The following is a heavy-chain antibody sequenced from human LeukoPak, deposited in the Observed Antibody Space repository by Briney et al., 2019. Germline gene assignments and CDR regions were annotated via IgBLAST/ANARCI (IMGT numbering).Heavy chain of an antibody. CDR3: ASYGYYDSSGYLTLFDY. Sequence: GGSLRLSCAASGFTFSSYEMNWVRQAPGKGLEWVSYISSSGSTIYHADSVKGRFTISRDNAKNSLYLQMNSLRAEDTAVYYCASYGYYDSSGYLTLFDYWGQGTLVTVSS. D-gene: IGHD3-22*01. CDR1: GFTFSSYE. CDR2: ISSSGSTI. J-gene: IGHJ4*02. V-gene: IGHV3-48*03.